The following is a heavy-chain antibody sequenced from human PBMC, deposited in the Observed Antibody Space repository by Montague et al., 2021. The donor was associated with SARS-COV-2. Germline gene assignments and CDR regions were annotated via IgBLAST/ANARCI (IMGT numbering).Heavy chain of an antibody. CDR2: INHSGST. J-gene: IGHJ4*02. CDR3: AREVRGRIVVVIAIPYYYFDY. Sequence: LRLSCAGTGFTFSNFGIHWVRQPPGKGLEWIGEINHSGSTNYNPSLKSRVTISVDTSKNQFSLKLSSVTAADTAVYYCAREVRGRIVVVIAIPYYYFDYWGQGTLVTVSS. D-gene: IGHD2-21*01. CDR1: GFTFSNFG. V-gene: IGHV4-34*01.